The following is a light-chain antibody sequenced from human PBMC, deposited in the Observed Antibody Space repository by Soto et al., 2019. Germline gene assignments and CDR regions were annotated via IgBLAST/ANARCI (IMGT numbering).Light chain of an antibody. CDR3: QQLNSYPPWT. CDR2: GAS. Sequence: DIPMTQSPSTLSASVGDRVTITCRASQSITTWLAWYQQKPGKAPKLLIFGASTLQSGVPSRFSGSGSGTDFTLTISSLQPEDFATYFCQQLNSYPPWTFGQGTKVEIK. V-gene: IGKV1-5*01. J-gene: IGKJ1*01. CDR1: QSITTW.